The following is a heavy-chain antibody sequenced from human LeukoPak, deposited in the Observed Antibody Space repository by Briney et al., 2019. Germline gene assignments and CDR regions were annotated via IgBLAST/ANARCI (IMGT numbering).Heavy chain of an antibody. CDR1: GGSISSGGYS. V-gene: IGHV4-30-4*07. CDR3: ARVVAAAGNNWFDP. D-gene: IGHD6-13*01. Sequence: PSETLSLTCAVSGGSISSGGYSWGWIRQTPGRGLEWSAYIHDSGSTYNNPSLKSRLSISIATSKNQSSLKLNSGPAADTAVYYCARVVAAAGNNWFDPWGQGTLVTVSS. J-gene: IGHJ5*02. CDR2: IHDSGST.